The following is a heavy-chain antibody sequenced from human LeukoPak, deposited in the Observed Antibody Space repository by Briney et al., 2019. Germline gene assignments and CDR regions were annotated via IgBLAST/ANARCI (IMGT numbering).Heavy chain of an antibody. Sequence: PGGSLRLSCAASGFTFSSYAMSWVRQAPGKGVEWVSAISGSGGSTYYADSVKGRFTISRDNSKDTLYLQMNSLRAEDTAVYYCAKDRHGDYYYYGMDVWGQGTTVTVSS. CDR1: GFTFSSYA. D-gene: IGHD4-17*01. V-gene: IGHV3-23*01. CDR2: ISGSGGST. J-gene: IGHJ6*02. CDR3: AKDRHGDYYYYGMDV.